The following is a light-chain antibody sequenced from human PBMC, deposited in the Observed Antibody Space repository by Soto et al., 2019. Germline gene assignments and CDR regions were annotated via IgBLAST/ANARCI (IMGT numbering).Light chain of an antibody. J-gene: IGKJ4*01. Sequence: EIVLTQSPGTLSLSPGDRASLSCRASQSVSNNFLAWYQQRPGQAPRLLIYGASSRATGIPDRFSGSGSGTDFTLTIRRLEPEDFAVYYCQQYGSSPLTFGGGTKVEIK. V-gene: IGKV3-20*01. CDR3: QQYGSSPLT. CDR2: GAS. CDR1: QSVSNNF.